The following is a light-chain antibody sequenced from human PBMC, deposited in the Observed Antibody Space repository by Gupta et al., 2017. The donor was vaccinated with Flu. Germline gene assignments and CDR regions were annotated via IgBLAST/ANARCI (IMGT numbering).Light chain of an antibody. CDR1: NIGSKS. CDR2: DDS. V-gene: IGLV3-21*02. CDR3: QVWDSSSDHVV. J-gene: IGLJ2*01. Sequence: SYVLTQPPSVSVAPGQTARITCGGNNIGSKSVHWYQQKPRQAPVLVVYDDSDRPSGIPGRFSGANSGNTATLTISRVEAGDEADYYCQVWDSSSDHVVFGGGTKLTVL.